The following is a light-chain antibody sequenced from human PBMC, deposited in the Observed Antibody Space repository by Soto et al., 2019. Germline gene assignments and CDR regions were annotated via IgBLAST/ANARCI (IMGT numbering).Light chain of an antibody. J-gene: IGLJ3*02. Sequence: QSVLTQPPSVSGAPGQGVTISCTGSTSNIGSGYDVHWYQQVPGLAPKLLIYANINRPSGVPDRFSGSKSGTSASLAITGLQAEDEADYYCQSYDSTLSGSGVFGGGTKLTVL. CDR2: ANI. V-gene: IGLV1-40*01. CDR1: TSNIGSGYD. CDR3: QSYDSTLSGSGV.